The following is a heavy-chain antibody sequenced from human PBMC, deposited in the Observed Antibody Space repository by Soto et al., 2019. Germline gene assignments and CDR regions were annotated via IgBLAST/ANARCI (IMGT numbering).Heavy chain of an antibody. CDR3: VRGPVRWNDRHFEY. J-gene: IGHJ4*02. Sequence: EVQLAESGGGLVQPGGSLRLSCAASGFTFSSHWMHWVRQAPGKGLVWVSRIIGDGNEITYADSVKCRFTISRDNAKNTVILQMNSLRAEDTAVYYCVRGPVRWNDRHFEYWGQGTLVTVSS. V-gene: IGHV3-74*01. CDR1: GFTFSSHW. CDR2: IIGDGNEI. D-gene: IGHD3-16*02.